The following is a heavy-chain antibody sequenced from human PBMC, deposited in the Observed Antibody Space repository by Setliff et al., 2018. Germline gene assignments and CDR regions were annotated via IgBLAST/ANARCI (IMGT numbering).Heavy chain of an antibody. CDR3: ARVPQEALYYYDRGNHFDS. CDR1: GYTFTSYA. J-gene: IGHJ4*02. D-gene: IGHD3-22*01. CDR2: INAANGNA. V-gene: IGHV1-3*01. Sequence: ASVKVSCKSSGYTFTSYAMHWVRQAPGQGLEWMGWINAANGNAKYSQNFQGRVTITRDTSASTAYMELSSLRSEDTAVYYCARVPQEALYYYDRGNHFDSWGRGTLVTVSS.